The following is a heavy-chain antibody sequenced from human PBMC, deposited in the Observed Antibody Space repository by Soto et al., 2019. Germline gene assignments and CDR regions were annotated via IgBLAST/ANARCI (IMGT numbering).Heavy chain of an antibody. V-gene: IGHV2-70*11. CDR1: GFSLSTSGVC. D-gene: IGHD3-10*01. CDR2: IDWDDDK. Sequence: SGPTLVNPTQTLTLTCTFSGFSLSTSGVCVSWIRQPPGKALEWLARIDWDDDKYYNTSLRTRLTISKDTSKNQVVLIMTNMDPVDTATYYCARDRTYYYGSGTTGFDPWGQGTLVTVSS. CDR3: ARDRTYYYGSGTTGFDP. J-gene: IGHJ5*02.